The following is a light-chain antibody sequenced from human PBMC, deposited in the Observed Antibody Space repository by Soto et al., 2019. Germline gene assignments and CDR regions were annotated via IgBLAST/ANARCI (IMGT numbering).Light chain of an antibody. CDR2: DAS. CDR3: QQYNSYSRT. Sequence: DIQMTQSPSTLSTSVGDRVTITCRASQSISSWLAWYQQKTGKAHKLLIYDASSLESGVPSRFSGSGSGTEFTLTISSLQPDDFATYYCQQYNSYSRTFGQGTKVDI. J-gene: IGKJ1*01. CDR1: QSISSW. V-gene: IGKV1-5*01.